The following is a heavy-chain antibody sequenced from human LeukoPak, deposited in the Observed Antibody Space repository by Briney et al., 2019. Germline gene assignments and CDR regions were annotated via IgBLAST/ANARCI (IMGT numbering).Heavy chain of an antibody. V-gene: IGHV4-34*01. CDR1: GGSLSGYC. CDR3: ARVPYCSGGSCNYYYYYGMDV. J-gene: IGHJ6*02. Sequence: SETLSLTCAVYGGSLSGYCWSWIRQPPGKGLEWIGEINHSGSTNYNPSLKSRVTISVDTSKNQFSLKLSSVTAADTAVYYCARVPYCSGGSCNYYYYYGMDVWGQGTTVTVSS. CDR2: INHSGST. D-gene: IGHD2-15*01.